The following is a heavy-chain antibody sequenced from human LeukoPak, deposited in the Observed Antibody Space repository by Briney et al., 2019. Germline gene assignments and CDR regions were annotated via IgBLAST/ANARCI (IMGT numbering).Heavy chain of an antibody. J-gene: IGHJ4*02. D-gene: IGHD1-1*01. V-gene: IGHV3-30*02. CDR3: ANLPYNWNEYFDDY. CDR1: GFTFTNYG. Sequence: PGGSLRLSCAASGFTFTNYGMHWVRQAPGMGLEWVAYIASDGNYRDYVDSVRGRFTVSRDNSKNTLYLQMDSLRAEDTAVYYCANLPYNWNEYFDDYWGQGTLVTVSS. CDR2: IASDGNYR.